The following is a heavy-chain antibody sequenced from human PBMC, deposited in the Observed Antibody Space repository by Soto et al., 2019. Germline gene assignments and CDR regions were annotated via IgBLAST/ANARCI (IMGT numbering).Heavy chain of an antibody. J-gene: IGHJ4*02. Sequence: QVQLVQSGAEVKKPGASVKVFCKASGYTFTNYGLAWVRQAPGQGLEWLGWITTWNHNTDYAQKVQGRVTMTTDTSTNTAYMELRSLRSDDTAVYYCARRLRYYYDSSPSPFDYWGQGTLVTVS. V-gene: IGHV1-18*04. CDR1: GYTFTNYG. D-gene: IGHD3-22*01. CDR3: ARRLRYYYDSSPSPFDY. CDR2: ITTWNHNT.